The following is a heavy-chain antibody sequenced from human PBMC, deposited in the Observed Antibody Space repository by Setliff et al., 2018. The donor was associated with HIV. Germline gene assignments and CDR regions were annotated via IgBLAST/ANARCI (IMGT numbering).Heavy chain of an antibody. D-gene: IGHD1-26*01. J-gene: IGHJ6*02. V-gene: IGHV3-33*01. Sequence: GGSLRLSCAASGFTFSSYGMHWVRQAPGKGLEWVAVIWYDGSNKYYADSMKGRFTISRYNAKNSLYLQMNSLRADDTAVYFCARPTNIDTLYYGSQTFYMYYYGLDVWGQGTTVTVSS. CDR3: ARPTNIDTLYYGSQTFYMYYYGLDV. CDR1: GFTFSSYG. CDR2: IWYDGSNK.